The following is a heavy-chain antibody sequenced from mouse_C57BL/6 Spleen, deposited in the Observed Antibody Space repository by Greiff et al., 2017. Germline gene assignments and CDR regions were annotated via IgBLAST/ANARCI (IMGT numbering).Heavy chain of an antibody. CDR1: GYTFTSYW. Sequence: QVQLQQSGAELVKPGASVKLSCKASGYTFTSYWMHWVKQRPGQGLEWIGMIHPNSGSTNYNEKFKSKATLTVDKSSSTAYMQLSSLTSEDSAVYYCARSLYDYDVDYYAMDYWGQGTSVTVSS. J-gene: IGHJ4*01. D-gene: IGHD2-4*01. CDR3: ARSLYDYDVDYYAMDY. V-gene: IGHV1-64*01. CDR2: IHPNSGST.